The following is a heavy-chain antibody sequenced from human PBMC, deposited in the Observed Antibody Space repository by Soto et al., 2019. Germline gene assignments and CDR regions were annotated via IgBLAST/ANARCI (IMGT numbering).Heavy chain of an antibody. Sequence: QVTLKESGPVLVKPTETLTLTCTVSGFSLSNTRMGVSWIRQPPGKALEWLAHIFSNDAKSYSTSLKSRLTISKDTSKSQMFLTVTNMDPVDTATYYCARIRWIREYYFDYWGQGTLVAVSS. J-gene: IGHJ4*02. CDR3: ARIRWIREYYFDY. V-gene: IGHV2-26*01. D-gene: IGHD5-18*01. CDR2: IFSNDAK. CDR1: GFSLSNTRMG.